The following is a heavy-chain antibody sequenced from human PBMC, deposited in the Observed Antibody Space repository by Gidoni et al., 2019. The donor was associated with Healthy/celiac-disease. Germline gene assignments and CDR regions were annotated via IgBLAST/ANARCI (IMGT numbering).Heavy chain of an antibody. CDR1: GYTSTGYY. V-gene: IGHV1-2*02. J-gene: IGHJ6*02. CDR3: ARDPRVAVAGTYYYYGMDV. Sequence: QVQLVQSGAEVKKPGASVKVSCTASGYTSTGYYMHWVRQAPGQGLEWMGWINPNSGGTNYAQKFQGRVTMTRDTSISTAYMELSRLRSDDTAVYYCARDPRVAVAGTYYYYGMDVWGQGTTVTVSS. D-gene: IGHD6-19*01. CDR2: INPNSGGT.